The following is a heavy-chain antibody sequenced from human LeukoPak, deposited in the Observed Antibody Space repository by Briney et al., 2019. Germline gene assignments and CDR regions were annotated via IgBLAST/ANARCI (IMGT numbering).Heavy chain of an antibody. CDR2: ISHSGAST. V-gene: IGHV3-23*01. Sequence: QSGGSLRLSCAASGFTFSSYAMNWVRQAPGKGPEWVSAISHSGASTYCADSVKGRFTISRDNSKNTLYLQMNSLRAEDTAVYYCAKEPLYYYWGQGTLVTVSS. J-gene: IGHJ4*02. D-gene: IGHD2-21*01. CDR3: AKEPLYYY. CDR1: GFTFSSYA.